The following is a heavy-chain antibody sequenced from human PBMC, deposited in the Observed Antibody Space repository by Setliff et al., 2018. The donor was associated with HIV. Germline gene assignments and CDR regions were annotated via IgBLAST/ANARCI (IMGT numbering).Heavy chain of an antibody. CDR3: ARGAYYDILTAYFSYFDL. D-gene: IGHD3-9*01. V-gene: IGHV4-61*09. CDR2: IYTSGST. CDR1: GGSISSGSYY. Sequence: SETLSLTCTVSGGSISSGSYYWSWIRQPAGKGLEWIGHIYTSGSTNYNPSLKSRVTISVDTSKNHFSLKLSSVTAADTAVYYCARGAYYDILTAYFSYFDLWGRGTLVTVSS. J-gene: IGHJ2*01.